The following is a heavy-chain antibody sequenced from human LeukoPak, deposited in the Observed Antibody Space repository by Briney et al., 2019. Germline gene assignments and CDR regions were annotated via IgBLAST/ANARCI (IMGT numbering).Heavy chain of an antibody. CDR1: GFTFSNYW. D-gene: IGHD2-15*01. CDR2: IKQDGSEK. J-gene: IGHJ4*02. V-gene: IGHV3-7*03. Sequence: PGGSLRLSCAASGFTFSNYWMSWVRQAPGKGLEWVANIKQDGSEKDYVDSVKGRFTISRDNAKNSLYLQVNSLRADDTAVYYCAKQLGYCSDGSCYFPYWGQGTLVTVSS. CDR3: AKQLGYCSDGSCYFPY.